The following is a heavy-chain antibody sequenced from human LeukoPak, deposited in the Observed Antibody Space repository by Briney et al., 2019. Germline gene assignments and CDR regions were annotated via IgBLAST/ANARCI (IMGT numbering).Heavy chain of an antibody. D-gene: IGHD3-10*01. CDR1: GGSFSGYY. CDR3: ARMVRYGSGSYPPAPFDY. J-gene: IGHJ4*02. Sequence: SETLSLTCAVYGGSFSGYYWSWIRQPPGKGLEWIGEINHSGSTNYNPSLKSRVTISVDTSKNQFSLKLSSVTAADTAVCYCARMVRYGSGSYPPAPFDYWGQGTLVTVSS. V-gene: IGHV4-34*01. CDR2: INHSGST.